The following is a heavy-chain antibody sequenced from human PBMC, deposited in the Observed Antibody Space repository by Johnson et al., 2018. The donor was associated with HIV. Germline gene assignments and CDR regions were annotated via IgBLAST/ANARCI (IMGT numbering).Heavy chain of an antibody. CDR1: GFTFSSYA. J-gene: IGHJ3*02. Sequence: QVQLVESGGGVVQPGGSLRLSCAASGFTFSSYAMHWVRQAPGKGLEWVAVISYDGSNKYYADSVKGRFTISIDNSKNTLYLQMNSLRAEDTAVYYCAKDHRFTPDAFDIWGQGTMVTVSS. V-gene: IGHV3-30-3*01. CDR2: ISYDGSNK. CDR3: AKDHRFTPDAFDI.